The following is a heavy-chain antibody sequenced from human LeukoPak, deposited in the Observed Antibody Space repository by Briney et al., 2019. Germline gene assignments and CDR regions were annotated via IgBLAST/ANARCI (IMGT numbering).Heavy chain of an antibody. V-gene: IGHV3-30*18. CDR1: GFTFSSYG. Sequence: SGGSLRLSCAASGFTFSSYGMHWVRQAPGKGLEWVAVISYDGSNKYYADSVKGRFTISRDNSKNTLYLQMNSLRAEDTAVYYCAKESVAGLYYFDYWGQGTLVTVSS. CDR2: ISYDGSNK. D-gene: IGHD6-19*01. J-gene: IGHJ4*02. CDR3: AKESVAGLYYFDY.